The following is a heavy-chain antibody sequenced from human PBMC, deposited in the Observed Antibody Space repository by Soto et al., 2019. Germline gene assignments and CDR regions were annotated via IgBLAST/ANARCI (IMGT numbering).Heavy chain of an antibody. D-gene: IGHD6-19*01. J-gene: IGHJ4*02. CDR2: IWYDGSNK. V-gene: IGHV3-33*01. Sequence: QVQLVESGGGVVQPGRSLRLSCAASGFTFSSYGMHWVRQAPGKGVEWVAVIWYDGSNKYYADSVKGRFTISRDNSKNTVYLQMNSLRAEDTAVYYCAREVEWLAIDYWGQGTLVTVSS. CDR1: GFTFSSYG. CDR3: AREVEWLAIDY.